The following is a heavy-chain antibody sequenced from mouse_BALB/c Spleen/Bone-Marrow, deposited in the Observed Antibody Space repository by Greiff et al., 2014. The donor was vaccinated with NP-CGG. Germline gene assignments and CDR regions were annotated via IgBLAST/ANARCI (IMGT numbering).Heavy chain of an antibody. CDR3: ARETLLRSGYFDV. CDR2: ISTYYGDA. J-gene: IGHJ1*01. V-gene: IGHV1S137*01. CDR1: GYTFTDYA. Sequence: QVQLQQSGAELVRPGVSVKISCKGSGYTFTDYAMHWVKQSYPKSLEWIGVISTYYGDASYNQKFKGKATMTVDKSSSTAYMELARLTSEDSAIYYCARETLLRSGYFDVWGAGTTVTVSS. D-gene: IGHD1-2*01.